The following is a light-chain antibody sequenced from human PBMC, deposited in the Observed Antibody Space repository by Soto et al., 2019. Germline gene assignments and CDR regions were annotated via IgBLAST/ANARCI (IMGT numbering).Light chain of an antibody. V-gene: IGLV2-14*01. CDR3: SSYAGSSNV. CDR2: EVR. J-gene: IGLJ1*01. Sequence: QSALTQPASVSGSPGQSITISCTGTSSDVGSYNYVSWYQQHPGKAPKLMIYEVRNRPSGVSDRFSGSKSGKTASLTIFGLQAEDEADYYCSSYAGSSNVFGTGTKVTVL. CDR1: SSDVGSYNY.